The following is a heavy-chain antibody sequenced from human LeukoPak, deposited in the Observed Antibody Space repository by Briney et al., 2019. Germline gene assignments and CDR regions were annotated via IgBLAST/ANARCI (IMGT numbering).Heavy chain of an antibody. CDR3: VRGSTLRHYQY. CDR1: GGSISSRSHY. Sequence: SETLSLTCTVSGGSISSRSHYWGWIRQPPGKGLEWLGSIYYSGSTSYNPSLKSRVTVSVDTSKNQFSLKLSSVTAADTAVYYCVRGSTLRHYQYWGQGTLVTVSS. D-gene: IGHD3-16*01. J-gene: IGHJ4*02. CDR2: IYYSGST. V-gene: IGHV4-39*01.